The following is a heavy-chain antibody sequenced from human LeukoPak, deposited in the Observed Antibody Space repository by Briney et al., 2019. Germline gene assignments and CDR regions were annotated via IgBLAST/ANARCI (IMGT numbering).Heavy chain of an antibody. Sequence: GGSLRLFCSASGFTFSTNSMHWVRQAPGKGLEFVSAITSNGGSTYYADSVKGRFTISRDNSKNTLYLQMSSLRAEATAVFYCVTVGMTSIWSYLRFDPRGQGTLVSVSS. CDR3: VTVGMTSIWSYLRFDP. CDR1: GFTFSTNS. V-gene: IGHV3-64D*08. J-gene: IGHJ5*02. CDR2: ITSNGGST. D-gene: IGHD1-26*01.